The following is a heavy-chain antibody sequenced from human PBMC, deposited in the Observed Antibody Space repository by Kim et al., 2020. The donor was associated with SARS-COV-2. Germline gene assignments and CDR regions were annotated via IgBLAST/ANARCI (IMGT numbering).Heavy chain of an antibody. V-gene: IGHV4-4*02. Sequence: SLKSRVTISVDKSKNQFSLKLSSVAAADTAVYYCARDLSKVITPTYGFDIWGQGTMVTGSS. CDR3: ARDLSKVITPTYGFDI. J-gene: IGHJ3*02. D-gene: IGHD3-22*01.